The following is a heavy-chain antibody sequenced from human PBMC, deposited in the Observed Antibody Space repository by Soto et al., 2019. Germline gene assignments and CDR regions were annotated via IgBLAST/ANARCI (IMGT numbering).Heavy chain of an antibody. Sequence: EVQLVESGGGLVQPGRSLRLSCAASGFTFDDYAMHWVRQAPGKGLEWVSGISWNSGSIGYADSVKGRFTISRDNAKNSLYLQMNSLRAEDTALSYCAKDITAAEQQLAIAVDYWGQGTLVTVSS. CDR3: AKDITAAEQQLAIAVDY. V-gene: IGHV3-9*01. CDR2: ISWNSGSI. J-gene: IGHJ4*02. CDR1: GFTFDDYA. D-gene: IGHD6-13*01.